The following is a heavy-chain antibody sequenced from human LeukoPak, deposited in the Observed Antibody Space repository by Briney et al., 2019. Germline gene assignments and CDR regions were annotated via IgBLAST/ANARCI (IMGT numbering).Heavy chain of an antibody. CDR3: APLLPSDAFDI. D-gene: IGHD2-21*02. J-gene: IGHJ3*02. CDR1: GGTFSSYA. Sequence: GASVKVSCKASGGTFSSYAIRWVRQAPGQGLEWMGGIIPIFGTANYAQKFQGRVTITADESTSTAYMELSSLRSEDTAVYYCAPLLPSDAFDIWGQGTMVTVSS. V-gene: IGHV1-69*13. CDR2: IIPIFGTA.